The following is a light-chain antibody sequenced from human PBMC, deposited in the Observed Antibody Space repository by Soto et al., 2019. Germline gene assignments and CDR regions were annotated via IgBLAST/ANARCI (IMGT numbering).Light chain of an antibody. V-gene: IGLV6-57*02. J-gene: IGLJ1*01. CDR2: ADD. CDR3: QSYVSLNLV. Sequence: NFMLTQPHSVSDSPGKTVTLSCTGSSGSIASNCVQWYQQRPGSAPTVVICADDQRPSGVPDRFSGSIDRSSNSAALTSSGLKTEDEADYYCQSYVSLNLVFGTGTKVTVL. CDR1: SGSIASNC.